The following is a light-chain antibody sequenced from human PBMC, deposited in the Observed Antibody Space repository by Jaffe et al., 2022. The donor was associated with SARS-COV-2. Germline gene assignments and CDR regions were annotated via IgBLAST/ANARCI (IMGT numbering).Light chain of an antibody. CDR3: QQSYSNPDT. CDR2: AAS. CDR1: QSVVYY. Sequence: DIQLTQSPSSLSASIGDTVTVTCRASQSVVYYLNWYQQKPGNAPKFLIYAASSLQSGVPPRFSGSGSGTDFNLTITGLQAEDFATYYCQQSYSNPDTFGPGTKVEFK. V-gene: IGKV1-39*01. J-gene: IGKJ3*01.